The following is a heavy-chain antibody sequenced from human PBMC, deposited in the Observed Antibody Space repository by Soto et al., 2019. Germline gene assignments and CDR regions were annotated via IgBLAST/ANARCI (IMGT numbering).Heavy chain of an antibody. Sequence: PGGSLRLSCAASGFTFSTYSMNWVRQAPGKGLEWVSYISSSSSTIYYADSVKGRFTISRDNAKNSLYLQMNSLRAEDTAVYYCARDGAHDYGDYGSDYWGQGTLVTVSS. V-gene: IGHV3-48*01. J-gene: IGHJ4*02. CDR3: ARDGAHDYGDYGSDY. CDR2: ISSSSSTI. CDR1: GFTFSTYS. D-gene: IGHD4-17*01.